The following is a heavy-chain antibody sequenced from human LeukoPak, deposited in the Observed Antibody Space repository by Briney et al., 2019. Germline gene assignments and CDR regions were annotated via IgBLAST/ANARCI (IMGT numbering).Heavy chain of an antibody. D-gene: IGHD4-17*01. V-gene: IGHV4-4*02. CDR1: GGSISSSNW. CDR2: IYHSGST. Sequence: SETLSLTCAVSGGSISSSNWWSWVRQPPGKGLEWIGEIYHSGSTNYNPSLKSRVTISVDTSKNQFSLKLSSVTAADTAVYYCARTNYGDLDYWGQGTLVTVSS. CDR3: ARTNYGDLDY. J-gene: IGHJ4*02.